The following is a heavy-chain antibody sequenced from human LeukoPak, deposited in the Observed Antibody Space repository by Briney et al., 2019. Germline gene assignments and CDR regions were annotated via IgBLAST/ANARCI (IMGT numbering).Heavy chain of an antibody. CDR1: GGTFSSYA. D-gene: IGHD1-1*01. CDR2: ISAYT. CDR3: ARGTHRTSDAFDI. V-gene: IGHV1-18*01. J-gene: IGHJ3*02. Sequence: ASVKVSCKASGGTFSSYAISWVRQAPGQGLEWMGWISAYTNYAQMLQGRVTMTTDTSTSTAYMELRSLRSDDTAVYYCARGTHRTSDAFDIWGQGTMVTVSS.